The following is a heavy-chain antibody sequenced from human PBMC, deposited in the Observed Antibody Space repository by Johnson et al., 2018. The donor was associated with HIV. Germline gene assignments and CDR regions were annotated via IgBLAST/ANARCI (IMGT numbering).Heavy chain of an antibody. CDR1: GFTFDDHG. V-gene: IGHV3-20*04. CDR3: ARGHDYYDSSGYLHAFDI. Sequence: VQLVESGGGVIRPGGSLRLACAASGFTFDDHGMNWVRQVPGKGLEWGSGINWNGDNTGYADSVKGRFIITRDNAKNSLSLQMNSLRAEDTALYYCARGHDYYDSSGYLHAFDIWGQGTVVTVSS. D-gene: IGHD3-22*01. J-gene: IGHJ3*02. CDR2: INWNGDNT.